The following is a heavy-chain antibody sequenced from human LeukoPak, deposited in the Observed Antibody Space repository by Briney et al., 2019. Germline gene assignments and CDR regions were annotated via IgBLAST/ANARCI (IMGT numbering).Heavy chain of an antibody. CDR3: AKGRGLIGGAFDI. J-gene: IGHJ3*02. CDR2: IRSSSRTT. D-gene: IGHD3-22*01. CDR1: GLTFSSHS. V-gene: IGHV3-48*01. Sequence: GGSLRLSCAASGLTFSSHSMNWVRQAPGKGLEWVSHIRSSSRTTYYADSVKGRFTISRDDAKNSLYLQMNSLRIGDTALYFCAKGRGLIGGAFDIWGQGTMVTVSS.